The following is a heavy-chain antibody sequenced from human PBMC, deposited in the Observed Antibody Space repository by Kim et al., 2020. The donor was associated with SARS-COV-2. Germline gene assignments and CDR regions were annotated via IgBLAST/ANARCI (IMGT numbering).Heavy chain of an antibody. J-gene: IGHJ4*02. D-gene: IGHD3-16*01. V-gene: IGHV3-23*01. Sequence: GGSLRLSCAASGFTFSSYAMSWVRQAPGKGLEWVSAISGSGGSTYYADSVKGRFTISRDNSKNTLYLQMNSLRAEDTAVYYCAKAFIMITFGGVMGFDYWGQGTLVTVSS. CDR3: AKAFIMITFGGVMGFDY. CDR2: ISGSGGST. CDR1: GFTFSSYA.